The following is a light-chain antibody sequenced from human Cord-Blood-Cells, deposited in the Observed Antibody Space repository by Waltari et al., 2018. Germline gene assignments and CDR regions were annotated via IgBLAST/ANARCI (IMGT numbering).Light chain of an antibody. CDR3: QTWGTGIHV. CDR2: LNSDGSH. Sequence: QLVLTQSPSASASLGASVKLTRTLSSGHSSSAIAWHQQQPEKGPRYLMKLNSDGSHSKGDGIPDRFSGSSSGAERYLTISSLQSEDEADYYCQTWGTGIHVFGTGTKVTVL. V-gene: IGLV4-69*01. CDR1: SGHSSSA. J-gene: IGLJ1*01.